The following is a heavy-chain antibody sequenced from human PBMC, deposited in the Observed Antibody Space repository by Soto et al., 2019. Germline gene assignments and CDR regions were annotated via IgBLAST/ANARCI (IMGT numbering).Heavy chain of an antibody. D-gene: IGHD3-22*01. CDR3: ARGGYDSSGYPMEALDY. V-gene: IGHV3-53*01. CDR2: IYSGGST. Sequence: HPGGSLRLSCAASGFTVSSNYMSWVRQAPGKGLEWVSVIYSGGSTYYADSVKGRFTISRDNSKNTLYLQMNSLRAEDTAVYYCARGGYDSSGYPMEALDYWGQGTLVTVSS. J-gene: IGHJ4*02. CDR1: GFTVSSNY.